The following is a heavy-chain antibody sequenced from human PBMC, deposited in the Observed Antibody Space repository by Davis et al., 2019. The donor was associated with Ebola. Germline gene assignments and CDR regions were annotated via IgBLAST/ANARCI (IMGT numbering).Heavy chain of an antibody. Sequence: GESLKISCTTSGITISDFYMSWIRQAPGKGLEWVSYISSSGNSINYADSVKGRFTVSRDNAKNSLYLQMNSLRVEDTAVYYCTRVKDNSGYYYGAMGYWGQGTLVTVSS. CDR3: TRVKDNSGYYYGAMGY. CDR2: ISSSGNSI. D-gene: IGHD3-22*01. CDR1: GITISDFY. V-gene: IGHV3-11*01. J-gene: IGHJ4*02.